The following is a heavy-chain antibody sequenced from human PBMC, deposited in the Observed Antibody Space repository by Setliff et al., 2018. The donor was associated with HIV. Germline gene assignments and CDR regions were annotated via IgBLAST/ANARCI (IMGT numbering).Heavy chain of an antibody. V-gene: IGHV1-18*01. CDR1: GYSFTTSG. J-gene: IGHJ4*02. CDR2: INIRSGNT. CDR3: SRVTSDSSGYYWGYYFDY. D-gene: IGHD3-22*01. Sequence: GASVKVSCKASGYSFTTSGVSWVRQAPGQGLEWMGWINIRSGNTNYAQKFQGRVTMTTDTSTSTAYMDLSSLRSEYTAVYYCSRVTSDSSGYYWGYYFDYWGQGTRVTVSS.